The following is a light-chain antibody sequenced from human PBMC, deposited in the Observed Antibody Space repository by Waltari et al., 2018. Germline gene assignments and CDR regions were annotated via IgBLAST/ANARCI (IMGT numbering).Light chain of an antibody. Sequence: DIQMTQSPSTLSASVGDKVTITCRASQTVTNWLAWYQLKPGMAPKLLIFDASTLKSGVPSRFSGSGSETEFTLTISSLQPDDFATYFCQHDNTLSVSFGQGTKVEVK. V-gene: IGKV1-5*03. CDR1: QTVTNW. CDR2: DAS. CDR3: QHDNTLSVS. J-gene: IGKJ1*01.